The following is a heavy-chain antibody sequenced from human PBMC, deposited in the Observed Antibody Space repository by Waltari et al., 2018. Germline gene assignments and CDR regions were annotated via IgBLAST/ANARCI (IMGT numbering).Heavy chain of an antibody. Sequence: QLQLQESGPGLVKPSETLSLTCTVSGGSISSSLYYWGWIRQPPGKGLEWIGSIYYTGRTYYNPSLKSRVTISVDTSENQFSLKLTSVTAADTAVYYCASPAGATGYYYMDVWGKGTTVIVSS. V-gene: IGHV4-39*01. CDR1: GGSISSSLYY. CDR3: ASPAGATGYYYMDV. J-gene: IGHJ6*03. CDR2: IYYTGRT.